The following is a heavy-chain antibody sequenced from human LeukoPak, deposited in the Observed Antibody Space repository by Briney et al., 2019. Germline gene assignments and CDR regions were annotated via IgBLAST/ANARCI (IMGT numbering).Heavy chain of an antibody. V-gene: IGHV3-15*01. D-gene: IGHD3-10*01. CDR1: GFTFNTAW. CDR3: TTDRGITIRPLFDY. CDR2: IKGEPDGGTT. J-gene: IGHJ4*02. Sequence: GGSLTLSCAASGFTFNTAWMSWVRQAPGKGLEWVGHIKGEPDGGTTHYAAPVKGRFFISRDDSKNTLYLYMNSLKSDDTAVYYCTTDRGITIRPLFDYWGQGTLVTVSS.